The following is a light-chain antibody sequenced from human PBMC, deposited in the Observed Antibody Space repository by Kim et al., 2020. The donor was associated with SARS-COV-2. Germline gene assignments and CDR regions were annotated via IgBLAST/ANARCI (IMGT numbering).Light chain of an antibody. CDR1: STDIGGSDY. CDR3: SSYAGSNNLV. V-gene: IGLV2-8*01. J-gene: IGLJ1*01. CDR2: EVK. Sequence: GPSVTISCTGTSTDIGGSDYVAWYQQHPGKAPKLIIYEVKWRPSGVSDRFSGSKSAYMASLTISGLQADDEADYYCSSYAGSNNLVFGTGTKVTVL.